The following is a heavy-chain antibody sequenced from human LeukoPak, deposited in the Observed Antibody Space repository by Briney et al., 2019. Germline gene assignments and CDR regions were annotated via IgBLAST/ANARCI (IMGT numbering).Heavy chain of an antibody. V-gene: IGHV3-23*01. D-gene: IGHD2-2*01. Sequence: GESMRLSCAASGFTFSSYAMSWVRQAPGKGLEWVSAISGSGSSTYYGDSVKGRFTISRDNSKNTLYLQMNSLRAEDTAVYYCAKEVVPTSKAFDPWGQGTLVIVHS. CDR2: ISGSGSST. CDR1: GFTFSSYA. J-gene: IGHJ5*02. CDR3: AKEVVPTSKAFDP.